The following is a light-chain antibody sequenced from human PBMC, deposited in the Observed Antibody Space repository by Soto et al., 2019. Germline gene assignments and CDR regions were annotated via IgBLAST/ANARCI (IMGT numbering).Light chain of an antibody. Sequence: DIVLTQSPLSLPVTPGEPASISCRSSQSLLHSTGNNNLDWYLQKPGQPPQLLIYWGSSRASRVTDRFSGSGSGTDFPLTISRVEADCVGVYYCLQGLQLPVTFGQGTRLDIK. CDR1: QSLLHSTGNNN. CDR3: LQGLQLPVT. CDR2: WGS. V-gene: IGKV2-28*01. J-gene: IGKJ5*01.